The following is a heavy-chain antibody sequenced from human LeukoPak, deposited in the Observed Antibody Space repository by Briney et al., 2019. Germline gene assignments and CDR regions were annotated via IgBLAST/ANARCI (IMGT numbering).Heavy chain of an antibody. J-gene: IGHJ4*02. V-gene: IGHV3-23*01. D-gene: IGHD6-6*01. Sequence: PGGSLRLSCAASGFTFSSYAMSWVRQAPGKGLEWVSAISGSGGSTYYADSVKGRFTISRDNSKNTLYLQMNGLRAEDTALYYCAKGSLAARPYYFDCWGQGTLVSVSS. CDR2: ISGSGGST. CDR3: AKGSLAARPYYFDC. CDR1: GFTFSSYA.